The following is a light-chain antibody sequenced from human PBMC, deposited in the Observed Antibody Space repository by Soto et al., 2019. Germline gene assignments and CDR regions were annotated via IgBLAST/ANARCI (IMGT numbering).Light chain of an antibody. V-gene: IGLV2-14*01. CDR3: SSYTSSSTPGRV. J-gene: IGLJ1*01. CDR1: SSDVGGYNY. Sequence: QSALTQPASVSESPGQSITISCTGTSSDVGGYNYVSWYQQHPGKAPKLMIYDVSNRPSGVSNRFSGSKSGNTASLTISGLQAEDEADYYCSSYTSSSTPGRVFGTGTKLTVL. CDR2: DVS.